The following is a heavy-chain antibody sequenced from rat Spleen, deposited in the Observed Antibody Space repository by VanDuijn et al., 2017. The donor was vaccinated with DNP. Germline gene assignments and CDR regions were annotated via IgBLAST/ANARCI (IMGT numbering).Heavy chain of an antibody. D-gene: IGHD1-2*01. CDR1: GFTFSNYW. CDR3: AARYSSSWFAY. J-gene: IGHJ3*01. CDR2: ITSSGGSI. V-gene: IGHV5-31*01. Sequence: EVQLVESGGDLVQPGRSLKLFCAASGFTFSNYWMTWIRQVPGRGLEWVASITSSGGSIYYPDSVKGRFTISRDDAKNTLYLQMNSLRSEDTATYYCAARYSSSWFAYWGQGTLVTVSS.